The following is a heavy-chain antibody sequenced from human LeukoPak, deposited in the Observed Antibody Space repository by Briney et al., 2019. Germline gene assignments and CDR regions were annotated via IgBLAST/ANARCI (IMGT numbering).Heavy chain of an antibody. Sequence: GGSLRLSCAASGFNFNNYAIHWVRQAPGKGLEWVALISYDGTVKDYADSVKGRFTISRDNSKNTLYLHMNSLRAEDTAVYYCARDMSPWETRNPDAFDIWGQGTMVTVSS. D-gene: IGHD1-14*01. CDR2: ISYDGTVK. CDR1: GFNFNNYA. J-gene: IGHJ3*02. V-gene: IGHV3-30*14. CDR3: ARDMSPWETRNPDAFDI.